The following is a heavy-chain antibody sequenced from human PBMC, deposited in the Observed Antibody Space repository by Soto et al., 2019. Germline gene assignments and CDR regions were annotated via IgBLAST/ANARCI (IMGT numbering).Heavy chain of an antibody. CDR1: GFTFSSYG. Sequence: GGSLRLSCAASGFTFSSYGMHWVRQAPGKGLEWVAVIWYDGSNKYYADSVKGRFTISRDNSKNTLYLQMNSLRAEDTAVYYCAREHYYDSSGYFPMTMGYWGQGTLVTVSS. CDR2: IWYDGSNK. D-gene: IGHD3-22*01. V-gene: IGHV3-33*01. CDR3: AREHYYDSSGYFPMTMGY. J-gene: IGHJ4*02.